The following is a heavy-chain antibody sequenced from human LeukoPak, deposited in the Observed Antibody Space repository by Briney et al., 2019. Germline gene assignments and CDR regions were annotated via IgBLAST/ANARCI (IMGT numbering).Heavy chain of an antibody. V-gene: IGHV1-8*02. CDR3: ARDGDGHAFDY. Sequence: ASVKVSCKASGYTFTGYYMHWVRQATGQGLEWMGWMNPNSGNTGYAQKFQGRVTMTRNTSISTAYMELSSLRSEDTAVYYCARDGDGHAFDYWGQGTLVTVSS. D-gene: IGHD3-10*01. CDR1: GYTFTGYY. CDR2: MNPNSGNT. J-gene: IGHJ4*02.